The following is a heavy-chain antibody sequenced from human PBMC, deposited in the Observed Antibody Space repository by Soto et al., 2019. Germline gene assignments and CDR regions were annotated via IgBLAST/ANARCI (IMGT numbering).Heavy chain of an antibody. J-gene: IGHJ5*02. D-gene: IGHD6-19*01. Sequence: ITCAVCGGSFYGASWTLIRKPPGKGLEWIGEINHSGSTNHNPSLASRVSISLDRSTNQCSLKLKSVTAADTAVYSCAGMPYTSVLRFDPWGPGTLVTVSS. V-gene: IGHV4-34*08. CDR1: GGSFYGAS. CDR2: INHSGST. CDR3: AGMPYTSVLRFDP.